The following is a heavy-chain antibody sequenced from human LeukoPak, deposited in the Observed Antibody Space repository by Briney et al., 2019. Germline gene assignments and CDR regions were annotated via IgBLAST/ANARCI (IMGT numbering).Heavy chain of an antibody. D-gene: IGHD3-10*01. CDR2: IYYSGST. V-gene: IGHV4-59*01. Sequence: SETLSLTCTVSGGSISSYYWSWIRQPPGKGLEWIGYIYYSGSTNYNPSLKSRVTISVDTSKNQFSLKLSSVTAADTAVYYCARGGLWFGDNNWFDPWGQGTLVTVSS. J-gene: IGHJ5*02. CDR3: ARGGLWFGDNNWFDP. CDR1: GGSISSYY.